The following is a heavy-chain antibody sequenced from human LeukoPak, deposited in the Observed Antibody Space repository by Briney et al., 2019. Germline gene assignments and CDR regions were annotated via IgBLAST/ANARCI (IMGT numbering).Heavy chain of an antibody. V-gene: IGHV3-21*01. J-gene: IGHJ6*02. D-gene: IGHD5-18*01. CDR3: ARDMDTAMVTPYYGMDV. Sequence: PGGSLRLSCAASGFTFSSYSMNWVRQAPGKGLEWVSSISSSSSYIYYADSVKGRFTISRDNAKNSLYLQMNSLRAEDTAVYYCARDMDTAMVTPYYGMDVWGQGTTVTVSS. CDR1: GFTFSSYS. CDR2: ISSSSSYI.